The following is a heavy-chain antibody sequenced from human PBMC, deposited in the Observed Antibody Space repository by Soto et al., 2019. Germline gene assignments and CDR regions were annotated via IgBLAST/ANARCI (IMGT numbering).Heavy chain of an antibody. D-gene: IGHD2-21*02. V-gene: IGHV4-39*01. CDR3: TKQKGDSRTYNGMDV. Sequence: SETLSLTCTVSGGSISSSSYYWGWIRQPPGKGLEWIGSIYYSGSTYYNPSLKSRVTISVDTSKNQFSLQLNSVTPEDTAVYYCTKQKGDSRTYNGMDVWGQGTTVTVSS. CDR1: GGSISSSSYY. J-gene: IGHJ6*02. CDR2: IYYSGST.